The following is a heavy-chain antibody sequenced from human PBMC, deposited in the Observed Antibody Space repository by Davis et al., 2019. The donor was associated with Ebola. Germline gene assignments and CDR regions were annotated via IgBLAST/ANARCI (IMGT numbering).Heavy chain of an antibody. CDR2: FNPKSGGT. D-gene: IGHD3-22*01. V-gene: IGHV1-2*06. CDR1: GYTFIDYY. J-gene: IGHJ6*02. Sequence: ASVKVSCKASGYTFIDYYIDWVRQAPGHGLEWMGRFNPKSGGTNYAQSFQGRVTMTWDTSTSTAYMELSRLSSDDTAVYFCARGGITMTVVPRDYYYGVDVWGQGASITVTS. CDR3: ARGGITMTVVPRDYYYGVDV.